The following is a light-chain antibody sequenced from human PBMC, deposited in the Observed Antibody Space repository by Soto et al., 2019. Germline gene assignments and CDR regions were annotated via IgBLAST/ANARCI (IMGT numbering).Light chain of an antibody. CDR1: QPISRY. Sequence: DIQMTQTPSSLSASVADKVSVTCRASQPISRYLNWYQQKPGKATKLLIYAASSLQSGVPSRFSGSGSGTEFTLTISSLQPDDFATYYCQQYNSYSFGQGTKV. CDR3: QQYNSYS. J-gene: IGKJ1*01. V-gene: IGKV1-39*01. CDR2: AAS.